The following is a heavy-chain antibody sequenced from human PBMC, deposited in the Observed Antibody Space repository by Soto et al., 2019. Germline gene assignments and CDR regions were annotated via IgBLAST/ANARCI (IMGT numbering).Heavy chain of an antibody. CDR3: ARTYYYGSGDATDAFDI. J-gene: IGHJ3*02. CDR2: ISSSNSTI. CDR1: GFTFSSYS. D-gene: IGHD3-10*01. Sequence: EVQLVESGGGLVQPGGSLRLSCAASGFTFSSYSMNWVRQAPGKGLEWVSYISSSNSTIYYADSVKGRFTISRDNAKNSLYLQMNSLRAEDTAVYYCARTYYYGSGDATDAFDIWGQGTMVTVSS. V-gene: IGHV3-48*01.